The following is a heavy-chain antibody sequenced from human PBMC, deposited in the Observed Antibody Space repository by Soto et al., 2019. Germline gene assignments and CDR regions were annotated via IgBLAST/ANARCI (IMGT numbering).Heavy chain of an antibody. D-gene: IGHD3-16*01. Sequence: SETLSLTCAFSGGFISSSNWWSWVRQPPGKGLEWIGEIYHSGSTNYNPSLKSRVTISVDKSKNQFSLKLSSVTAADTAVYYCARTALYTYYYYGMDVWGQGTTVTVSS. J-gene: IGHJ6*02. CDR1: GGFISSSNW. CDR3: ARTALYTYYYYGMDV. CDR2: IYHSGST. V-gene: IGHV4-4*02.